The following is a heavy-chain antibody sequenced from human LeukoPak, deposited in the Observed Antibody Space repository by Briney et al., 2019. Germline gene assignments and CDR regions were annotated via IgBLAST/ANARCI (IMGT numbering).Heavy chain of an antibody. V-gene: IGHV3-23*01. Sequence: GGSLRLSCAASGCTFSIYAMSWVRQAAGKRLEWVSAISGSGGSTYYADSVKGRFTISRDNSKNTLYLQMNSLRAEDTAVYYCAKGVRIVGATVFDYWGQGTLVTVSS. CDR2: ISGSGGST. D-gene: IGHD1-26*01. J-gene: IGHJ4*02. CDR1: GCTFSIYA. CDR3: AKGVRIVGATVFDY.